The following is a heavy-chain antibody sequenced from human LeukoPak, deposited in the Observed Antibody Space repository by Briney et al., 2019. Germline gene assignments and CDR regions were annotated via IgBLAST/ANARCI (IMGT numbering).Heavy chain of an antibody. CDR3: ARDQYSSGWPNFDY. V-gene: IGHV1-2*02. D-gene: IGHD6-19*01. CDR1: GYTFTSYG. Sequence: ASVKVSCKASGYTFTSYGISWVRQAPGQGLEWMGWINPNSGGTNYAQKFQGRVTMTRDTSISTAYMELSRLRSDDTAVYYCARDQYSSGWPNFDYWGQGTLVTVSS. J-gene: IGHJ4*02. CDR2: INPNSGGT.